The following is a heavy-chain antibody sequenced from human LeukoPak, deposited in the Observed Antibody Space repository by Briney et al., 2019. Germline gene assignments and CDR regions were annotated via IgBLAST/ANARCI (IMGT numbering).Heavy chain of an antibody. CDR2: IYPGDSDT. J-gene: IGHJ3*02. CDR1: GYSFTSYW. D-gene: IGHD3-9*01. V-gene: IGHV5-51*01. CDR3: ARHLRYFDWPDAFDI. Sequence: GESLKISCKGSGYSFTSYWIGWVRPMPGKGLEWMGIIYPGDSDTRYSPSFQGQVTISADKSISTAYLQWSSLKASDTAMYYCARHLRYFDWPDAFDIWGQGTMVTVSS.